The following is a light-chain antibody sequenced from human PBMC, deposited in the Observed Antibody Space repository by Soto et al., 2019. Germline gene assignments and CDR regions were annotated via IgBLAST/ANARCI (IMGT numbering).Light chain of an antibody. V-gene: IGKV3-15*01. Sequence: EIVMTQSPAPLSVSPGARATLSCRASQSVSSNLAWYQQKPGQAPRLLIYGASTRATGIPARFSGSGSGTEFTLTISRLQSEDFVVYYCQQYNNWPQTFGQGTKVEIK. CDR1: QSVSSN. CDR2: GAS. CDR3: QQYNNWPQT. J-gene: IGKJ1*01.